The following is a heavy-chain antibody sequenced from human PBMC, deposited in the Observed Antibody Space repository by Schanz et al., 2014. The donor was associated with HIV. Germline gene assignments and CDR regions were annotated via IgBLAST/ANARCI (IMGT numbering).Heavy chain of an antibody. D-gene: IGHD4-17*01. Sequence: QVQLVESGGGVVQPGRSLRHSCAASGFTFSSYGMHWVRQAPGKGLEWVAVISFDGGEKHYADSAKGRFTISRDNSKNTLYLKMNSLRAEDTAVYYCAKGARAHKVTTGVDVGGQGTTVTVSS. J-gene: IGHJ6*02. CDR3: AKGARAHKVTTGVDV. CDR1: GFTFSSYG. V-gene: IGHV3-30*18. CDR2: ISFDGGEK.